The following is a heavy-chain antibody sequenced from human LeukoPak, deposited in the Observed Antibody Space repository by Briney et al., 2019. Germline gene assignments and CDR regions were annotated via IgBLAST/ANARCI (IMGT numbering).Heavy chain of an antibody. D-gene: IGHD1-26*01. CDR3: ARGVSGSGSYYGDY. CDR1: GGSISSYY. V-gene: IGHV4-59*01. J-gene: IGHJ4*02. Sequence: SETLSLTCTVSGGSISSYYWSWIRQPPGKGLEWIGYIYYSGSTNYNPSLKSRVTISVDTSKNQFSLNLTSVTAADTAVYYCARGVSGSGSYYGDYWGQGTLVTVSS. CDR2: IYYSGST.